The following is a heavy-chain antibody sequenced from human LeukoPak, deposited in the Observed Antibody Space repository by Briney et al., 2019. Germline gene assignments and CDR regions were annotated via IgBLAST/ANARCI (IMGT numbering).Heavy chain of an antibody. Sequence: SVKVSCKASGGTFSSYAISWVRQAPGQGLEWMGGIIPIFGTANYAQKFQGRVTITADESTSTAYMELSSLRSEDTAVYYCARGGEFIAAVDYNWFDPWGQGTLVTVSS. CDR1: GGTFSSYA. D-gene: IGHD6-13*01. V-gene: IGHV1-69*13. J-gene: IGHJ5*02. CDR2: IIPIFGTA. CDR3: ARGGEFIAAVDYNWFDP.